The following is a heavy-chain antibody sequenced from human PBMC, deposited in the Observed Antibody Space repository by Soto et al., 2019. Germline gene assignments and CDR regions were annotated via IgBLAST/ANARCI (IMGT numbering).Heavy chain of an antibody. D-gene: IGHD2-21*02. CDR3: IQSRCGGDCLQSYASHYYYGLDV. V-gene: IGHV2-5*01. CDR2: IYWYDDK. Sequence: QITLKESGPTLVKPTQTLTLTCTFSGFSLSTSGVGVGWIRQPPGKALEWLALIYWYDDKRYSPSLRSRLTISKDTSKNQVVLTMTNMDPADTATYYCIQSRCGGDCLQSYASHYYYGLDVWGQGTTVAVSS. CDR1: GFSLSTSGVG. J-gene: IGHJ6*02.